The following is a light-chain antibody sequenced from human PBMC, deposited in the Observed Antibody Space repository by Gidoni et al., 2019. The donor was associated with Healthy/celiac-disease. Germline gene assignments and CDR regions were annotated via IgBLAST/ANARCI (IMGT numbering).Light chain of an antibody. CDR3: QQSYSTPLT. V-gene: IGKV1-39*01. CDR2: AAS. J-gene: IGKJ4*01. CDR1: QSISSY. Sequence: DIQMTQSPSSLSASVGARVTSTCRASQSISSYLNCYQQKPGKAPKLLIYAASSLQSGVPSRFSGSGSGTDFTPTISRLQHEDFATYYCQQSYSTPLTFGGGTKVEIK.